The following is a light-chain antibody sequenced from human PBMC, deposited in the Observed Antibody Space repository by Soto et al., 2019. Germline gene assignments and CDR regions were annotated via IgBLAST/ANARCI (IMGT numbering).Light chain of an antibody. CDR1: SSDVGGYNY. J-gene: IGLJ2*01. CDR2: DVS. CDR3: SSFAGNNNLV. Sequence: QSALTQPPSASGSPGQSVTISCTGTSSDVGGYNYVSWYQQHPGKAPKLMISDVSKRPSGVPDRFSGSKSGNTSSLTVSGLQAEDEADYYCSSFAGNNNLVFGGGTKRTVL. V-gene: IGLV2-8*01.